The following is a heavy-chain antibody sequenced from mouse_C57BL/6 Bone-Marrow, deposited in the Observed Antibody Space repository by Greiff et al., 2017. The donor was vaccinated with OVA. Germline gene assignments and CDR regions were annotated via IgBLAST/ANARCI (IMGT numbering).Heavy chain of an antibody. Sequence: VQLQQSGTVLARPGASVKMSCKTSGYTFTSYWMHWVKQRPGQGLEWIGALYPGNSDTSYNQKFKGKSKLTAVTSASTGYMELSSLTNEDSAVYYCTRVLFFTTVVYFDYWGQGTTLTVSA. CDR1: GYTFTSYW. J-gene: IGHJ2*01. CDR3: TRVLFFTTVVYFDY. V-gene: IGHV1-5*01. CDR2: LYPGNSDT. D-gene: IGHD1-1*01.